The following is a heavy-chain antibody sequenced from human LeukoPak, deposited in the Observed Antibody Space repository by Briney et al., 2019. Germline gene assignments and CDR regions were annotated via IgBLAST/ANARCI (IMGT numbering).Heavy chain of an antibody. D-gene: IGHD6-19*01. CDR3: AEGSGWSRFDP. J-gene: IGHJ5*02. Sequence: SGGSLRLSCAASGFTFSSYGMHWVRQAPGKGLEWVAVISYDGSNKYYADSVKGRFTISRDNSKNTLYLQMNSLRAEDTAVYYCAEGSGWSRFDPWGQGTLVTVSS. CDR1: GFTFSSYG. V-gene: IGHV3-30*18. CDR2: ISYDGSNK.